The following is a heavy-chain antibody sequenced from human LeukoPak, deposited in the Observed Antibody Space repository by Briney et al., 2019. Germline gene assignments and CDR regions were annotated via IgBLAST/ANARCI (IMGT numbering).Heavy chain of an antibody. Sequence: SGFXXXSYAMHWVRQAPGKGLEWVAVISYDGSNKYYADSVKGRFTISRDNSKNTLYLQMNSPRAEDTAVYYCATNRRGTAYYDFWSGYYEDWFDPWGQGTLVTVSS. D-gene: IGHD3-3*01. CDR3: ATNRRGTAYYDFWSGYYEDWFDP. CDR2: ISYDGSNK. CDR1: GFXXXSYA. V-gene: IGHV3-30-3*01. J-gene: IGHJ5*02.